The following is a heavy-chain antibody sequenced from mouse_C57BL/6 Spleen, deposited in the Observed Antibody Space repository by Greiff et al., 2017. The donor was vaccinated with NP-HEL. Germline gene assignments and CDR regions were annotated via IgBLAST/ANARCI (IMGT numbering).Heavy chain of an antibody. D-gene: IGHD5-1*01. CDR1: GFTFSSYA. CDR2: ISSGGDYI. Sequence: EVKVVESGEGLVKPGGSLKLSCAASGFTFSSYAMSWVRQTPEKRLEWVAYISSGGDYIYYADTVKGRFTISRDNARNTLYLQMSSLKSEDTAMYYCTRGPLPQARAYWGQGTLVTVSA. CDR3: TRGPLPQARAY. V-gene: IGHV5-9-1*02. J-gene: IGHJ3*01.